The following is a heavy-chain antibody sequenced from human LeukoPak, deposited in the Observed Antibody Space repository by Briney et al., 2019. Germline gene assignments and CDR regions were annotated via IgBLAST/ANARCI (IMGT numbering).Heavy chain of an antibody. CDR3: ARLKRDGYNFDY. CDR2: IDPSDSYT. CDR1: GYSFPIYW. Sequence: KCGESLKISCKGSGYSFPIYWISWVRQMPGKGLEWMGRIDPSDSYTNYSPSSQGHVTISADKSISTAYLQWSSLRASDTAIYYCARLKRDGYNFDYWSQGTLVTVSS. J-gene: IGHJ4*02. V-gene: IGHV5-10-1*01. D-gene: IGHD5-24*01.